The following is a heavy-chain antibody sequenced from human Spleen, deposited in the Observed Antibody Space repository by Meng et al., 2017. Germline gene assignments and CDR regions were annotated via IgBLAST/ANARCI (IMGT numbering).Heavy chain of an antibody. CDR2: INHSGST. Sequence: QVQLQLWGAVLLKPSETLSLTCVVSGGSFSYYYWSWIRQPPGKGLEWIGEINHSGSTNYNPSLESRATISVDTSQNNLSLKLSSVTAADSAVYYCARGPTTMAHDFDYWGQGTLVTVSS. CDR3: ARGPTTMAHDFDY. J-gene: IGHJ4*02. CDR1: GGSFSYYY. V-gene: IGHV4-34*01. D-gene: IGHD4-11*01.